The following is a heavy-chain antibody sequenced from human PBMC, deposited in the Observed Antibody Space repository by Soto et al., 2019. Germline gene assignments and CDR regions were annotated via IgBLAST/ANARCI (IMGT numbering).Heavy chain of an antibody. J-gene: IGHJ5*02. Sequence: SREINHSGSTNYNPSLKSRVTISVDTSKNQFSLKLSSVTAADTAVYYCARVWVGIVVVVAPTHLIWFQPWGQGTPVTVSS. D-gene: IGHD2-15*01. CDR2: INHSGST. CDR3: ARVWVGIVVVVAPTHLIWFQP. V-gene: IGHV4-34*01.